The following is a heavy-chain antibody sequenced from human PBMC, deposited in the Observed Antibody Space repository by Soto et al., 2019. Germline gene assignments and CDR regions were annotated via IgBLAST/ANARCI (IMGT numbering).Heavy chain of an antibody. Sequence: PGGSLRLSCAASGFTFSSYSMNWVRQAPGKGLEWVSSISSSSSYIYYADSVKGRFTISRDNAKNSLYLQMNSLRAEDTAVYYCARDPLRQDIAVEGYWGQGTLVTVSS. V-gene: IGHV3-21*01. J-gene: IGHJ4*02. CDR2: ISSSSSYI. D-gene: IGHD6-19*01. CDR3: ARDPLRQDIAVEGY. CDR1: GFTFSSYS.